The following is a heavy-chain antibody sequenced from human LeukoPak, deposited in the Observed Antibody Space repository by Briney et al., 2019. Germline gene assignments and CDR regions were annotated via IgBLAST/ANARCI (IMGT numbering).Heavy chain of an antibody. CDR1: GYTFTSYD. CDR2: MNPNSGNT. CDR3: ARGGRDFWSGRRYGMDV. D-gene: IGHD3-3*01. J-gene: IGHJ6*02. Sequence: ASVKVSCKASGYTFTSYDINWVRQATGQGLEWMGWMNPNSGNTGYAQKFQGRVTMTRNTSISTAYMELSSLRSEDTAVYYCARGGRDFWSGRRYGMDVWGQGTMVTV. V-gene: IGHV1-8*01.